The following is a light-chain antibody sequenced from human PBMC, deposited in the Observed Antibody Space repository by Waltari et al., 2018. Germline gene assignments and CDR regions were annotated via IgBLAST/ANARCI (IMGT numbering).Light chain of an antibody. Sequence: QSALTQPASVSGSPGQSITISCTGTSSDVGGYNYVSWYQQHPGKAPKLMIFEVSNRPSGVSNRFSGSKSGNTASLTISVLQAEDEADYDGSSYTSSSTWVFGGGTKLTVL. J-gene: IGLJ3*02. CDR2: EVS. CDR1: SSDVGGYNY. V-gene: IGLV2-14*01. CDR3: SSYTSSSTWV.